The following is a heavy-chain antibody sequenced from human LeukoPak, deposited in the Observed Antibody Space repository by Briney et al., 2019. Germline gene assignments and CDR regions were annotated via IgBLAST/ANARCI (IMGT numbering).Heavy chain of an antibody. Sequence: GGSLRLSCAASGFTFSNYGMFWVRQAPGKGLDWVSFIRFDGGHKYYADSVKGRFTISRDNSKNTLYLQMNSLRAEDTAVYYCAKDYYDSSGLHLFYYYYYMDVWGKGTTVTISS. CDR3: AKDYYDSSGLHLFYYYYYMDV. CDR2: IRFDGGHK. J-gene: IGHJ6*03. V-gene: IGHV3-30*02. CDR1: GFTFSNYG. D-gene: IGHD3-22*01.